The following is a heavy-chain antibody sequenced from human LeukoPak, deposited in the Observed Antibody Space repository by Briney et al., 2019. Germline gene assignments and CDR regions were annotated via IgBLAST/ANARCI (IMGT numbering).Heavy chain of an antibody. V-gene: IGHV1-69*04. Sequence: GASVKVSCKASGGTFSSYAISWVRQAPGQGLEWMGRIIPILGIANYAQKFQGRVTITADKSTSTAYMELSSLRSEDTAVYYCAREGVYAPDGSGYHRDAFDIWGQGTVVIVSS. J-gene: IGHJ3*02. D-gene: IGHD3-22*01. CDR1: GGTFSSYA. CDR2: IIPILGIA. CDR3: AREGVYAPDGSGYHRDAFDI.